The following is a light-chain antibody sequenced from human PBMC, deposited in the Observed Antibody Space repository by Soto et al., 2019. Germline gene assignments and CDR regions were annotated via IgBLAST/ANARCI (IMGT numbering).Light chain of an antibody. V-gene: IGKV3-15*01. Sequence: EIVMTQSPATLSVSPGERATLSCRASQSVSSNLAWYQQKPGQVPWLLIYGASTRATGIPARFSGSGSGTEFTLTISSLQSEDFAVYYCQQYNNWPPWTFGQGTKVDIK. CDR2: GAS. J-gene: IGKJ1*01. CDR1: QSVSSN. CDR3: QQYNNWPPWT.